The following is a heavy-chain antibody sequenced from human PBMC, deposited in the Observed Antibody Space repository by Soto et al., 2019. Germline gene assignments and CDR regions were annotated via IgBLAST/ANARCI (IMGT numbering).Heavy chain of an antibody. CDR2: VRSKAYGGTS. J-gene: IGHJ4*02. CDR3: SRPAEYFGSGSLDF. CDR1: GFRFGDFA. Sequence: GGSLRLSCTTSGFRFGDFAISWVRQAPGKGLEWVGFVRSKAYGGTSQYGASVRGRFTISRDDSTSIAYLQMNSLKTDDTAVYYCSRPAEYFGSGSLDFWGQGTLVTVSS. V-gene: IGHV3-49*04. D-gene: IGHD3-10*01.